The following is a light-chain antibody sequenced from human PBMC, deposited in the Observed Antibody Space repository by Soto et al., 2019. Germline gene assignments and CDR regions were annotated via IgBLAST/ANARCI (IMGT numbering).Light chain of an antibody. Sequence: ETVMTQSPATLSVSLGERATLSCRASQSVNSNLAWYQQKPGQAPRLLIYGASIRSTGVPARFSGSGSGTDFTLTISSLQPEDFAVYFCPQYKNWPPVTFGGGTKVEIK. CDR3: PQYKNWPPVT. CDR1: QSVNSN. CDR2: GAS. J-gene: IGKJ4*01. V-gene: IGKV3-15*01.